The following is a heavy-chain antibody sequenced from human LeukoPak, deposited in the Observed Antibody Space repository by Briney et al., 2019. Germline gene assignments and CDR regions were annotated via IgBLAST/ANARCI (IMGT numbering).Heavy chain of an antibody. CDR2: IKQDGSEK. D-gene: IGHD3-10*01. Sequence: TGGSLRLFCAASGFTFSSYWMSWVRQAPGKGLEWVANIKQDGSEKYYVDSVKGRFTISRDNAKNSLYLQMNSLRAEDTAVYYCARAPGGYHKDYFDYWGQGTLVTVSS. J-gene: IGHJ4*02. CDR3: ARAPGGYHKDYFDY. V-gene: IGHV3-7*01. CDR1: GFTFSSYW.